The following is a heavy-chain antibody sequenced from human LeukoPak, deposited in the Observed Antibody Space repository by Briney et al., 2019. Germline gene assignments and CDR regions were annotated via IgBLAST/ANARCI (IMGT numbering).Heavy chain of an antibody. D-gene: IGHD1-26*01. J-gene: IGHJ4*02. V-gene: IGHV3-23*01. CDR2: ISGSGGST. Sequence: GGSLRLSCAASGFTFSSYAMSWVRQAPGKELEWVSAISGSGGSTYYADSVKGRFTISRDNSKNTLYLQMNSLRAEDTAVYYCAKDPEWELLGGDDFDYWGQVTLVTVSS. CDR1: GFTFSSYA. CDR3: AKDPEWELLGGDDFDY.